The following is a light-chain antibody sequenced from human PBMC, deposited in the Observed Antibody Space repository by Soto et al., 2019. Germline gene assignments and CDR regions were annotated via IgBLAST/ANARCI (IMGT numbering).Light chain of an antibody. Sequence: QSVLTQPPSVSGAPGQRVTISCTGSSSNIGAGYDVHWYQQLSGTAPQLLTYGNSKRPSGVPDRFSGSKSGTSASLAITGLQAEDEADYYCQSYDSSLSVVFGGGTKLTVL. J-gene: IGLJ2*01. CDR3: QSYDSSLSVV. V-gene: IGLV1-40*01. CDR1: SSNIGAGYD. CDR2: GNS.